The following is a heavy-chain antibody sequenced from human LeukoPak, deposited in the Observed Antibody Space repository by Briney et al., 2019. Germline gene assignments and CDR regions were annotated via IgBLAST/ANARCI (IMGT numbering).Heavy chain of an antibody. CDR2: IWSDGNNR. CDR3: ANDPGAGVSGFYMDV. CDR1: GFTFRNYG. Sequence: GGSLRLSCAASGFTFRNYGMHWVRQATGKGLEWVSFIWSDGNNRFYADSVKGRFTISRDNSKNMLYLQMDTLRAEDTALYYCANDPGAGVSGFYMDVWGKGTTVIVSS. V-gene: IGHV3-30*02. D-gene: IGHD2-8*02. J-gene: IGHJ6*03.